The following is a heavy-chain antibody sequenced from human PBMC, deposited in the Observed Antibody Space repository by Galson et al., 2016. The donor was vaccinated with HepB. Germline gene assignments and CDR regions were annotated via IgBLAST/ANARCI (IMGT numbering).Heavy chain of an antibody. J-gene: IGHJ4*02. Sequence: SLRLSCAASGFTFSSYAMSWVRQAPGKGLEWVSAISGSGGSTYYADSVKGRFTISRDNSKNTLYLQMNSLRAEDTAVYYCAKDLGDSSVWHSGNDYWGQGTLVTVSS. D-gene: IGHD6-19*01. CDR2: ISGSGGST. CDR3: AKDLGDSSVWHSGNDY. V-gene: IGHV3-23*01. CDR1: GFTFSSYA.